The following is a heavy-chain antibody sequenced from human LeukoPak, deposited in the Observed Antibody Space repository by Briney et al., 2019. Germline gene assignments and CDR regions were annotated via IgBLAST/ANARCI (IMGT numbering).Heavy chain of an antibody. CDR2: INHSGST. J-gene: IGHJ4*02. Sequence: PSETLSLTCAVYGGSFSGYYWSWIRQPPGKGLEWIGEINHSGSTNYNPSLKSRVTISVDTSKNQFSLKLSSVTAADTAVYYCARGLLRYYGSGSYYTKNYFDYWGQGTLVTVSS. CDR1: GGSFSGYY. V-gene: IGHV4-34*01. CDR3: ARGLLRYYGSGSYYTKNYFDY. D-gene: IGHD3-10*01.